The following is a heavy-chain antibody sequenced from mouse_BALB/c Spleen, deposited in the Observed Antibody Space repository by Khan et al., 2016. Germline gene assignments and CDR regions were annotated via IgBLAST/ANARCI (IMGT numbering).Heavy chain of an antibody. CDR2: INTNTGEP. CDR1: GYTFTNYG. D-gene: IGHD3-1*01. CDR3: ARSGGNFDD. Sequence: QIQLVQSGPELKKPGETVKISCKASGYTFTNYGMNWVKQAPGKGLKWMGWINTNTGEPTYAEEFKGRFAFSLETSASTAYLQINNLRNEDTATYFCARSGGNFDDWGQGTTLTVSS. V-gene: IGHV9-3*02. J-gene: IGHJ2*01.